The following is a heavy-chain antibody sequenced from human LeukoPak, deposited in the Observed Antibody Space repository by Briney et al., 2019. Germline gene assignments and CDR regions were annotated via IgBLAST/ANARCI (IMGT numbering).Heavy chain of an antibody. CDR1: VYSFTNYG. D-gene: IGHD3-16*01. CDR2: TSAHNGIT. J-gene: IGHJ4*02. CDR3: ARDHSYASRGGSFDY. V-gene: IGHV1-18*01. Sequence: ASVTVSFKCSVYSFTNYGISWVGQAPGQGGEGMGLTSAHNGITNYAQKLQGRVSMTTHTSTSTAYMELRTLRSDDTAVYYCARDHSYASRGGSFDYWGQGTLVTVSS.